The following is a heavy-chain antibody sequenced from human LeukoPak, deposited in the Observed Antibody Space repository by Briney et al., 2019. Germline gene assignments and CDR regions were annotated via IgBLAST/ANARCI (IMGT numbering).Heavy chain of an antibody. J-gene: IGHJ4*02. D-gene: IGHD6-13*01. CDR1: GGSISTSNYY. CDR3: ARRLAAAGFDY. V-gene: IGHV4-39*07. CDR2: IFYSGST. Sequence: PSETLSLTCTVSGGSISTSNYYWGWIRQPPGKGLEWIGNIFYSGSTYYSPSLKSRVTISVDTSKNQFSLKLSSVTAADTAVYYCARRLAAAGFDYWGQGTLVTVSS.